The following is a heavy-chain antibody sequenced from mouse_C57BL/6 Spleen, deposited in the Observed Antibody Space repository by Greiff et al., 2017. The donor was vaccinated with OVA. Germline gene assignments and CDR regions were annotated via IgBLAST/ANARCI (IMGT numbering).Heavy chain of an antibody. CDR3: ARYYYGLYYFDY. D-gene: IGHD1-1*01. Sequence: VQLQQPGAELVKPGASVKMSCKASGYTFTSYWITWVKQRPGQGLEWIGDIYPGSGSTNYNEKFKSKATLTVDTSSSTAYMQLSSLTSEDSAVYYCARYYYGLYYFDYWGQGTTLTVSS. J-gene: IGHJ2*01. CDR1: GYTFTSYW. CDR2: IYPGSGST. V-gene: IGHV1-55*01.